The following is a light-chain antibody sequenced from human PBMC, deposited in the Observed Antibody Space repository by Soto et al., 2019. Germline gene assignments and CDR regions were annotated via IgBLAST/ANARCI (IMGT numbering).Light chain of an antibody. V-gene: IGLV2-14*01. CDR1: SSDIGDYNY. J-gene: IGLJ2*01. Sequence: QSALTQPASVSGSPGQSITISCTGTSSDIGDYNYVSWNQQHPGKALKLIIYGVSNRPSGISNRFSGSKSGNTASLTISGLQAEDEADYYCSSYTSTNTLVFGGGTKVTVL. CDR2: GVS. CDR3: SSYTSTNTLV.